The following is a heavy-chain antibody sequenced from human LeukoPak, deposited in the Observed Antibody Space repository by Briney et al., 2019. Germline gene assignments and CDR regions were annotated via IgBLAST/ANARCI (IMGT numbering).Heavy chain of an antibody. Sequence: PGRSLRLSCAASGFTFSSYSMNWVRQAPGKGLEWVSSISSSTHYIYYADSVKGRFTISRENAKNSLYLQMNSLRAEDTAVYYCAGDCSGGSCSRYYYYGMDVWGQGTTVTVSS. J-gene: IGHJ6*02. CDR1: GFTFSSYS. V-gene: IGHV3-21*01. D-gene: IGHD2-15*01. CDR3: AGDCSGGSCSRYYYYGMDV. CDR2: ISSSTHYI.